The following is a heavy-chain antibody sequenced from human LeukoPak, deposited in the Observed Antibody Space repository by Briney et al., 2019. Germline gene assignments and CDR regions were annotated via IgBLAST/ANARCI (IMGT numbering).Heavy chain of an antibody. D-gene: IGHD3-22*01. CDR2: IYYSGST. CDR1: GGSISSYY. V-gene: IGHV4-59*01. J-gene: IGHJ5*02. CDR3: ARGSYDSSGYYLNWFDP. Sequence: YPSETLSLTCTVSGGSISSYYWSWIRQPPGKGLEWIGYIYYSGSTNYNPSLKSRVTISVDTSKNQFSLKLSSVTAADTAVYYCARGSYDSSGYYLNWFDPWGQGTLVTVSS.